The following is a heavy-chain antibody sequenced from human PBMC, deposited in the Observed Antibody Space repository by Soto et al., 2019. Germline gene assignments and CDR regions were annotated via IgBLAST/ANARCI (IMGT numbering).Heavy chain of an antibody. CDR2: ASRSSGDT. CDR1: GFSFSAYT. V-gene: IGHV3-21*01. Sequence: GGSLRLSCAASGFSFSAYTMTWVRQAPGKGLEWVSSASRSSGDTSSADSVKGRFTIARDNAKKSLYLQMNSLRAEDTAVYYCARVFGQTLDVWGKGTTVTVSS. CDR3: ARVFGQTLDV. D-gene: IGHD3-10*02. J-gene: IGHJ6*04.